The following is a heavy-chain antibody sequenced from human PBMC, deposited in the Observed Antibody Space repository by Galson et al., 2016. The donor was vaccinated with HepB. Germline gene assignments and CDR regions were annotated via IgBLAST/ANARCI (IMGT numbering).Heavy chain of an antibody. V-gene: IGHV3-15*07. CDR2: MKSKSDGGTT. CDR1: GFSVSNAW. J-gene: IGHJ4*02. CDR3: STRPWIQLYMRDDF. Sequence: SLRLSCAASGFSVSNAWMNWVRQAPGKGLEWVGRMKSKSDGGTTDFAAPVKGRFTISRDDSKNTVYLQMNSLKSEDTAVYYCSTRPWIQLYMRDDFWGQGTLVTVSS. D-gene: IGHD5-18*01.